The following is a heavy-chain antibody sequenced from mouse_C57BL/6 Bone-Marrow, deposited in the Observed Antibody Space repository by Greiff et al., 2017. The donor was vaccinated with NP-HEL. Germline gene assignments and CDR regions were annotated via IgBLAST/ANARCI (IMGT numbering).Heavy chain of an antibody. J-gene: IGHJ2*01. Sequence: VQLKESGPGLVKPSQSLSLTCSVTGYSITSGYYWNWIRQFPGNKLEWMGYISYDGSNNYNPSLKNRISITRDTSKNQFFLKLNSVTTEDTATYYCARDRNSYYFDYWGQGTTLTVSS. CDR2: ISYDGSN. CDR1: GYSITSGYY. V-gene: IGHV3-6*01. CDR3: ARDRNSYYFDY.